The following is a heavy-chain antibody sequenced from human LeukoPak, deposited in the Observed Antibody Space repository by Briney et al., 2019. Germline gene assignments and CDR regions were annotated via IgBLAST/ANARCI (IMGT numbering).Heavy chain of an antibody. J-gene: IGHJ4*02. D-gene: IGHD2-21*02. Sequence: GGSLRLSCAASGFTFSSYSMNWVRQAPGKGLEWVSSIGSSSSYIYYADSVKGRFTISRDNAKNSLYLQMNSLRAEDTAVYYCARGRTAKTPFDYWGQGTLVTVSS. CDR3: ARGRTAKTPFDY. V-gene: IGHV3-21*01. CDR2: IGSSSSYI. CDR1: GFTFSSYS.